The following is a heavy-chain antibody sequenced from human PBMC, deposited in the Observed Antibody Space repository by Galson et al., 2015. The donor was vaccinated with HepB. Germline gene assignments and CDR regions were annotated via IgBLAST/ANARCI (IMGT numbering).Heavy chain of an antibody. D-gene: IGHD3-10*01. V-gene: IGHV3-30*04. J-gene: IGHJ4*02. CDR3: ARDRNYYGSGTIAY. CDR2: ISYDGSNK. Sequence: SLRLSCAASGFTFSSYAMHWVRQAPGKGLEWVAVISYDGSNKYYADSVKGRFTISRDNSKNTLYLQMNSLRAEDTAVYYCARDRNYYGSGTIAYWGQGTLVTVSS. CDR1: GFTFSSYA.